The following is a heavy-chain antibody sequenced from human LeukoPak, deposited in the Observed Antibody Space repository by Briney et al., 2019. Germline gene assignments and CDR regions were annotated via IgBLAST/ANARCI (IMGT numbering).Heavy chain of an antibody. J-gene: IGHJ4*02. Sequence: SETLSLTCTVSGGSIGSGSYYWSWIRQPAGKGLEWIGRIYTSGSTNYNPSLKSRVTISVDTSKNQFSLKLSSVTAADTAVYYCARVYAYSYGYVDYWGQGTLVTVSS. CDR2: IYTSGST. D-gene: IGHD5-18*01. CDR1: GGSIGSGSYY. V-gene: IGHV4-61*02. CDR3: ARVYAYSYGYVDY.